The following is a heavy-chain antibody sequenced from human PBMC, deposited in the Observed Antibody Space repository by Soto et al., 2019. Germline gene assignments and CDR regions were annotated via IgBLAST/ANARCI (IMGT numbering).Heavy chain of an antibody. J-gene: IGHJ6*03. V-gene: IGHV1-2*04. CDR1: GYTFPRYY. D-gene: IGHD6-13*01. Sequence: ASVKVSCKASGYTFPRYYMHWVRPAPGQGPEWIGWNNPNSGGKNYAQKFQGWVTMTRDTSISTAYMELSRLRSDDPAVYYCARDLAAAGSHGMQAEYYMDVWGKGTTVTVSS. CDR3: ARDLAAAGSHGMQAEYYMDV. CDR2: NNPNSGGK.